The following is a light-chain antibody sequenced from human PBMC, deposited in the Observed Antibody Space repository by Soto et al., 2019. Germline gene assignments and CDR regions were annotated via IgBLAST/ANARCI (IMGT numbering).Light chain of an antibody. J-gene: IGKJ1*01. CDR2: KAS. Sequence: RASQTISSWLAWYQQKPGKAPKLLIYKASTLQSGVSSRFSGRGSGTEFTLTISSLQPEDFATYYCLHDYDYPLTFGPGTKVDIK. CDR3: LHDYDYPLT. V-gene: IGKV1-5*03. CDR1: QTISSW.